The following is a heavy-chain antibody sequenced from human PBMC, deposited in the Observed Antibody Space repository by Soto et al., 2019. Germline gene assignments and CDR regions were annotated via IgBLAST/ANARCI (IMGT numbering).Heavy chain of an antibody. J-gene: IGHJ5*02. D-gene: IGHD3-3*01. CDR3: ARADFGFKDWFDP. CDR1: GGSISSGGYY. CDR2: IYYSGST. V-gene: IGHV4-31*03. Sequence: QVQLQESGPGLVKPSQTLSVTCTVSGGSISSGGYYWSWIRQHPGKGLEWIGYIYYSGSTYYNPSLKSRVTISVDTSKNQFSLKLSSVIAADTAVYYCARADFGFKDWFDPWGQGTLVTVSS.